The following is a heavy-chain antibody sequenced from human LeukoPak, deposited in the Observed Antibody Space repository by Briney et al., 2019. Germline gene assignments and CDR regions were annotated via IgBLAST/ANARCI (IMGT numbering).Heavy chain of an antibody. J-gene: IGHJ3*02. Sequence: SETLSLTCTVSGGSISSYYWSWIRQPAGKGLEWIGRIYTGGSTNYNPSLKSRVTMSVDTSKNQFSLKLSSVTAADTALYYCARVSVVTEAFDIWGQGTMVTVSS. V-gene: IGHV4-4*07. CDR1: GGSISSYY. D-gene: IGHD4-23*01. CDR3: ARVSVVTEAFDI. CDR2: IYTGGST.